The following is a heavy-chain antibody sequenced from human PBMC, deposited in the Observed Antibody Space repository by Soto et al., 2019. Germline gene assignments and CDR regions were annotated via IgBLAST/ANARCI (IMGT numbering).Heavy chain of an antibody. Sequence: QVQLVESGGAVVQPGRSLRLSCAASGFTFSSYAMHWVRQAPGKGLEWVAVISYDGSNKYYADSVKGRFTISRDNSKNTLYLQMNSLRAEDTAVYYCASGGGKGELEYFDLWGRGTLVTVSS. D-gene: IGHD3-16*01. V-gene: IGHV3-30-3*01. CDR1: GFTFSSYA. CDR2: ISYDGSNK. CDR3: ASGGGKGELEYFDL. J-gene: IGHJ2*01.